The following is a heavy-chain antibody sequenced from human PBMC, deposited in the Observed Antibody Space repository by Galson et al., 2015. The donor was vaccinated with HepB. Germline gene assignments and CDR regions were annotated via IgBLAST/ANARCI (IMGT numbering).Heavy chain of an antibody. V-gene: IGHV5-10-1*01. CDR3: ARPTHLGWFRDTGGFDI. CDR1: GYSFTSYW. J-gene: IGHJ3*02. CDR2: IDPSDSYT. Sequence: QSGAEVKKPGESLRISCKGSGYSFTSYWISWVRQMPGKGLEWMGRIDPSDSYTNYSPSFQGHVTISADKSISTAYLQWSSLKASDTAMYYCARPTHLGWFRDTGGFDIWGQGTMVTVSS. D-gene: IGHD3-10*01.